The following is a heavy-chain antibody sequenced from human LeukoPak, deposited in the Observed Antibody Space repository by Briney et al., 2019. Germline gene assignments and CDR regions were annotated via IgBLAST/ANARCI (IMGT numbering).Heavy chain of an antibody. CDR1: GYSFTTYW. V-gene: IGHV5-51*01. CDR2: IFPGDSET. D-gene: IGHD2-21*02. J-gene: IGHJ4*02. Sequence: GESLKISCKGSGYSFTTYWNGWVRQMPGKGPERVGIIFPGDSETRYSPSFQGQVTISVDKFNTIAYLQWSSLKASDSAMYYCAGQDGVTSPFDKWGQGTLLTVSS. CDR3: AGQDGVTSPFDK.